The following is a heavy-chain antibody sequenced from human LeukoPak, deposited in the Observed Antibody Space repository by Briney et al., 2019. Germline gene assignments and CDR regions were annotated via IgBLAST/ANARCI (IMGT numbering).Heavy chain of an antibody. J-gene: IGHJ6*02. CDR3: ARDIGESSSSVGGRYYHGMDV. CDR2: INPSGGST. Sequence: GASVKVSCKASGYTFTSYYMHWVRQAPRQGLEWMGMINPSGGSTSYAQKFQGRVTMTRDTSTSTVYMELSSLTSEDTAVYYCARDIGESSSSVGGRYYHGMDVWGQGTTVTVSS. D-gene: IGHD6-6*01. V-gene: IGHV1-46*01. CDR1: GYTFTSYY.